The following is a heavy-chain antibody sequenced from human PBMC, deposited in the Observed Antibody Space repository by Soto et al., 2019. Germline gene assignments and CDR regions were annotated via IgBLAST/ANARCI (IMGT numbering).Heavy chain of an antibody. D-gene: IGHD4-17*01. CDR1: GGSISSGGYY. CDR3: ARTVRDYGGHRKSLAY. CDR2: IYYSGST. J-gene: IGHJ4*02. Sequence: PSETLSLTCTVSGGSISSGGYYWSWIRQHPGKGLEWIGYIYYSGSTYYNPSLKSRVTISVDTSKNQFSLKLSSVTAADTAVYYCARTVRDYGGHRKSLAYWGQGTLVTVSS. V-gene: IGHV4-31*03.